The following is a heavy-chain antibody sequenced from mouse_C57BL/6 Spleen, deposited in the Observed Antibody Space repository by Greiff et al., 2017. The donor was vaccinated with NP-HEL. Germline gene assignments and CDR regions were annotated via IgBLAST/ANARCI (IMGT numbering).Heavy chain of an antibody. CDR1: GYAFTNYL. CDR2: INPGSGGT. Sequence: VKLQESGAELVRPGTSVKVSCKASGYAFTNYLIEWVKQRPGQGLEWIGVINPGSGGTNYNEKFKGKATLTADKSSSTAYMQLSSLTSEDSAVYFCARGYYGSGYAMDYWGQGTSVTVSS. J-gene: IGHJ4*01. V-gene: IGHV1-54*01. CDR3: ARGYYGSGYAMDY. D-gene: IGHD1-1*01.